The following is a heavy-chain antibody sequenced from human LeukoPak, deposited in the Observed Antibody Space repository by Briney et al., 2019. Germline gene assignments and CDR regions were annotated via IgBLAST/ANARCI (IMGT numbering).Heavy chain of an antibody. J-gene: IGHJ4*02. D-gene: IGHD3-10*01. CDR1: GYTFTSYG. V-gene: IGHV1-18*01. CDR3: ARSALYMVRGVSDY. CDR2: ISAYNGNT. Sequence: ASVTVSCKASGYTFTSYGISWVRQAPGQGLEWMGWISAYNGNTNYAQKLQGRVTMTTDTSTSTAYMELRSLRSDDTAVYYCARSALYMVRGVSDYWGQGTLVTVSS.